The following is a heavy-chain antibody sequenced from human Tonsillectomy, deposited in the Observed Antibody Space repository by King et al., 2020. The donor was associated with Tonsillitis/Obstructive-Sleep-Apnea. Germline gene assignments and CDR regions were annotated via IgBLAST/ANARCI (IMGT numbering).Heavy chain of an antibody. V-gene: IGHV1-24*01. Sequence: QLVQSGAEVKKPGASVKVSCKVSGYTLTELSMHWVRQAPGKGLEWMGGFDPEDGETIYAQKFQGRVTMTWDTSTDTAYMELSSLKSEATAVFYCATDLARVGYLDLWGRGTLVTVSS. CDR2: FDPEDGET. CDR1: GYTLTELS. CDR3: ATDLARVGYLDL. J-gene: IGHJ2*01.